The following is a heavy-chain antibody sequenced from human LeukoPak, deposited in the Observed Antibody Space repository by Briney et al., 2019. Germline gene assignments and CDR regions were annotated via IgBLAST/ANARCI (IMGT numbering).Heavy chain of an antibody. Sequence: PSETLSLTCAVYGGSFSGYYWSWLRQPPGKGLEGIGEINHSGSTNYNPSLKSRVTISVDTSKNQFSLKLSSVTAADTAVYYCARSLFFHYGSGSYSPRSFDYWGQGTLVTVSS. CDR3: ARSLFFHYGSGSYSPRSFDY. D-gene: IGHD3-10*01. J-gene: IGHJ4*02. V-gene: IGHV4-34*01. CDR1: GGSFSGYY. CDR2: INHSGST.